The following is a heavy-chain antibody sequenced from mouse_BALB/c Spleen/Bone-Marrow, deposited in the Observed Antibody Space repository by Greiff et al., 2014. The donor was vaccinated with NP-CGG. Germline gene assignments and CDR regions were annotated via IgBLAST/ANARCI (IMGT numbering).Heavy chain of an antibody. CDR1: GFTFSDYG. Sequence: EVKLEESGGGLVQPGASRKLSCAASGFTFSDYGMAWVRQAPGKGLEWVAFICNLACSIYYADTVTGRFTITRENAKNTLYLEMSSLRSEETAMYYCASDYYGISYWYFDVWGAGTTVTVSS. J-gene: IGHJ1*01. CDR2: ICNLACSI. CDR3: ASDYYGISYWYFDV. D-gene: IGHD1-1*01. V-gene: IGHV5-15*02.